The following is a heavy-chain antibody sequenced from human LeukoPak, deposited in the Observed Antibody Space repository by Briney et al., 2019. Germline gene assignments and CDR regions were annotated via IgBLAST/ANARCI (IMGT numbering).Heavy chain of an antibody. D-gene: IGHD5-18*01. CDR1: GGSISSYY. J-gene: IGHJ6*02. CDR3: ARARVQLWSYGMDV. V-gene: IGHV4-59*01. CDR2: IYYSGST. Sequence: SETLSLTCTVSGGSISSYYWSWIRQPPGKGLEWIGYIYYSGSTNYDPSLKSRVTISVDTSKNQFSLKLSSVTAADTAVYYCARARVQLWSYGMDVWGQGTTVTVSS.